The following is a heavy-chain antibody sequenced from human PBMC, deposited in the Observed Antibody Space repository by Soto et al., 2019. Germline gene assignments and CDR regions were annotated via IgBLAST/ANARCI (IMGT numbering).Heavy chain of an antibody. Sequence: EVQLVESGGGLVQPGGSLRLSCAASGFTVSSNYMSWVRQAPGKGLEWVSVIYSGGSTYYADSVKGRFTISRDNSKNTLYLQMNSLRAEDTAVYYCARDSDRSGYYSVYYYYMDVWGKGTTVTVSS. V-gene: IGHV3-66*01. CDR2: IYSGGST. CDR1: GFTVSSNY. J-gene: IGHJ6*03. D-gene: IGHD5-12*01. CDR3: ARDSDRSGYYSVYYYYMDV.